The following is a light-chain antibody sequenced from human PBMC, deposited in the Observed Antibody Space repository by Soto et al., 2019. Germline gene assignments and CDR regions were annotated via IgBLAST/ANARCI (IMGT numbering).Light chain of an antibody. V-gene: IGLV2-14*01. CDR2: EVT. J-gene: IGLJ2*01. CDR3: SSYRSGSTLVV. Sequence: QAVVTQPASVSGSPGQSITISCTGTSSDIGGYNYVSWYQQHPGKAPKLMIYEVTHRPSGISDRFSGSKSGNTASLTISGLQAEDEADYYCSSYRSGSTLVVFGGGTQLTVL. CDR1: SSDIGGYNY.